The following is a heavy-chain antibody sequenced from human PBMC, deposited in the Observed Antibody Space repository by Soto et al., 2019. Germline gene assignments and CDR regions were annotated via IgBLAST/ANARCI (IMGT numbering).Heavy chain of an antibody. J-gene: IGHJ5*02. CDR3: ARHKSDYAIPNWFDP. CDR1: GGSISSSSYY. CDR2: IYYSGST. V-gene: IGHV4-39*01. Sequence: SETLSLTCTVSGGSISSSSYYWGWIRQPPGKGLEWIGSIYYSGSTYYNPSLKSRVTISVDTSKNQFSLKLSSVTAADTAVYYCARHKSDYAIPNWFDPWGQGTLVTVSS. D-gene: IGHD4-17*01.